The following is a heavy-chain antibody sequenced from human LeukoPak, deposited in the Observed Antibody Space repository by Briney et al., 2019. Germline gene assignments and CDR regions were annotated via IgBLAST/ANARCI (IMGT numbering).Heavy chain of an antibody. J-gene: IGHJ4*02. D-gene: IGHD3-16*02. CDR3: ARDGGDYVWGSYRFGPPYYFDY. Sequence: ASVKVSCKASGYTFTGYYMHWVRQAPGQGLEWMGWINPNSGGTNYAQKFQGRVTMTRDTSISTAYMELRSLRSDDTAVYYCARDGGDYVWGSYRFGPPYYFDYWGQGTLVTVSS. CDR2: INPNSGGT. V-gene: IGHV1-2*02. CDR1: GYTFTGYY.